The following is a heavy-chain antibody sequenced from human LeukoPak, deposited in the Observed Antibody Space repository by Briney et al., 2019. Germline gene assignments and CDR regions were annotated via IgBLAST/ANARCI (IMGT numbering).Heavy chain of an antibody. D-gene: IGHD3-3*01. Sequence: KPSETLSLTCAVYGGSFSGYYWSWIRQPPGKGLEWIGEINHSGSTNYNPSLKSRVTISVDTSKNQFSLKLSSVTAADTAVYYCARGRDFWSGYYTGYYYYMDVWGKGTTVTVSS. CDR1: GGSFSGYY. J-gene: IGHJ6*03. V-gene: IGHV4-34*01. CDR3: ARGRDFWSGYYTGYYYYMDV. CDR2: INHSGST.